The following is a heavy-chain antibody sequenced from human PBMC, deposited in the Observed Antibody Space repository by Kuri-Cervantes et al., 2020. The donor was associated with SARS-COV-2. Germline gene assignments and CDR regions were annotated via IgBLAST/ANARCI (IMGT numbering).Heavy chain of an antibody. CDR2: ISSSSSYI. CDR1: GFTFSSYS. Sequence: GGSLRLSCAASGFTFSSYSMNWVRQAPGKGLEWVSSISSSSSYIYYADSVKGRFTISRDNAKNSLYLQMNSLRAEDTAVYYCARGRYDFWSGFFPPTLWGQGTLVTVSS. J-gene: IGHJ4*02. V-gene: IGHV3-21*01. D-gene: IGHD3-3*01. CDR3: ARGRYDFWSGFFPPTL.